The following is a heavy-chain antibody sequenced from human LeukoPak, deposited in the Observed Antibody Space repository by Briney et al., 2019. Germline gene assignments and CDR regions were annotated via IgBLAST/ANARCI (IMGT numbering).Heavy chain of an antibody. CDR1: GGSISSSSYY. CDR3: ARLEADIVVVPAAILNWFDP. D-gene: IGHD2-2*01. J-gene: IGHJ5*02. V-gene: IGHV4-39*01. Sequence: SETLSLTCTVSGGSISSSSYYWGWIRQPPGKGLEWIGSIYYSGSTYYNPSLKSRVTISVDTSKNQFSLKLSSVTAADTAVYYCARLEADIVVVPAAILNWFDPWGQGTLVTVSS. CDR2: IYYSGST.